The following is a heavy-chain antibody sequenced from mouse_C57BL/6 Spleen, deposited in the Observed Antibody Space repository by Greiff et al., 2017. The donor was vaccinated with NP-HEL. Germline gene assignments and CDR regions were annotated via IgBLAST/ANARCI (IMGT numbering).Heavy chain of an antibody. CDR3: ARDHYYCSSPLAMDY. D-gene: IGHD1-1*01. CDR2: ISYDGSN. V-gene: IGHV3-6*01. J-gene: IGHJ4*01. Sequence: EVQLQQSGPGLVKPSQSLSLTCSVTGYSITSGYYWNWIRQPPGNQLEWMGYISYDGSNNYNPSFKNRTTFTSDTSKNQFFLKLNSVTTEDTATYYCARDHYYCSSPLAMDYWGQGTSVTVSS. CDR1: GYSITSGYY.